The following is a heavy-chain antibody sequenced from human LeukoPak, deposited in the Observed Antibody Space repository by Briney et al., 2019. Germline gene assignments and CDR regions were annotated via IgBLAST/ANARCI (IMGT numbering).Heavy chain of an antibody. D-gene: IGHD5-12*01. Sequence: SETLSLTCTVSGGSISSSYYYWGWIRQPPGKDLDWIASIYYSGSTYYSPSLKSRVTMSVDTSKNQFSLKLSSVTAADTAVYYCATISASSGHTFDYWGQGTLVTVSS. CDR1: GGSISSSYYY. J-gene: IGHJ4*02. V-gene: IGHV4-39*01. CDR2: IYYSGST. CDR3: ATISASSGHTFDY.